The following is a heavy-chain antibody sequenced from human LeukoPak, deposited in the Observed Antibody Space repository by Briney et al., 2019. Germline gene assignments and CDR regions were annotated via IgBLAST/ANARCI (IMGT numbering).Heavy chain of an antibody. J-gene: IGHJ4*02. D-gene: IGHD3-9*01. CDR2: IYYSGST. CDR1: GGSISSYY. V-gene: IGHV4-59*01. Sequence: SETLSLTCTVSGGSISSYYWSWIRQPPGKGLEWIGYIYYSGSTNYNPSLKSRVTISVDTSKNQFSLKLSSVTAADTAVYYCARGASVDFDWLFFFDYWGQGTLVTVSS. CDR3: ARGASVDFDWLFFFDY.